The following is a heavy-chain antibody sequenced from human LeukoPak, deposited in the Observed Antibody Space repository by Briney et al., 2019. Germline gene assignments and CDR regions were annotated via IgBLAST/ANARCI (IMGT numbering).Heavy chain of an antibody. CDR1: GGSISSSSYY. CDR3: AKLGGWFDP. J-gene: IGHJ5*02. CDR2: IYYSGST. D-gene: IGHD3-10*01. V-gene: IGHV4-39*07. Sequence: SETLSLTCTVSGGSISSSSYYWGWIRQPPGKGLEWIGSIYYSGSTYYNPSLKSRVTISVDTSKNQFSLKLSSVTAADTAVYYCAKLGGWFDPWGQGTLVTVSS.